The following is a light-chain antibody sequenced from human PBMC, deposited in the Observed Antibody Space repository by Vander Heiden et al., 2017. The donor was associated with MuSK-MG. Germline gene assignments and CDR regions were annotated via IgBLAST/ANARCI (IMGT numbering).Light chain of an antibody. J-gene: IGLJ2*01. V-gene: IGLV1-40*01. CDR3: HSLDRGLRGSV. CDR1: TSNIGAGYD. CDR2: GYN. Sequence: SVLTQPPSVSRAPGQSVTISSTGSTSNIGAGYDVHWYKHLPERPLILLLYGYNNRPSGVPERFSGSKSGSSATLVITGLQAEDEADYHCHSLDRGLRGSVFGGGTKLTVL.